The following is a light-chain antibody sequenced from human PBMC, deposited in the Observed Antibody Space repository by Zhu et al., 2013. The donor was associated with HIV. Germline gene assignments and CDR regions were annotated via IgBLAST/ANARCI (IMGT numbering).Light chain of an antibody. Sequence: EIVMTQSPATLSVSPGGRATLSCRASQSVSSNLAWYQQKPGQAPRLLIHGASTRATGVPATFSGSGSGTEFTLTISSLQSEDFAVYYCQQYNKWPLTFGGGTKVEIK. CDR2: GAS. CDR1: QSVSSN. J-gene: IGKJ4*01. CDR3: QQYNKWPLT. V-gene: IGKV3-15*01.